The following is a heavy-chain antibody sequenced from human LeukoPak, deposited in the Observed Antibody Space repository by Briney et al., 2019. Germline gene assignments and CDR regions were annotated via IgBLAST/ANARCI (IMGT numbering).Heavy chain of an antibody. V-gene: IGHV1-2*02. Sequence: ASVKVSCKASGYTFTGYYMHWVRQAPGQGLEWMGWINPNSGGTNYAQKFQGRVTMTRDTSISTAYMELSRLRSDDTAVYYCARARAIRGAFDIWGQGTMVTVSS. CDR1: GYTFTGYY. CDR2: INPNSGGT. CDR3: ARARAIRGAFDI. J-gene: IGHJ3*02.